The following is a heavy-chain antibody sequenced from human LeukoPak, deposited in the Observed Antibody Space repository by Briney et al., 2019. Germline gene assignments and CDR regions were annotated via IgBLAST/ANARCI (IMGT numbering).Heavy chain of an antibody. D-gene: IGHD2-2*01. CDR1: GVSISSGDYY. J-gene: IGHJ5*02. CDR2: ICYSGST. V-gene: IGHV4-30-4*01. CDR3: ARASHCSSTSRYCFGP. Sequence: SQTLSLTCTVSGVSISSGDYYWSRLPQPPGKGLDWVGYICYSGSTYYNPYLKSRVTISVDTSKNQFSLKLSSVTAADTAVYYCARASHCSSTSRYCFGPWGQGTLVTVSS.